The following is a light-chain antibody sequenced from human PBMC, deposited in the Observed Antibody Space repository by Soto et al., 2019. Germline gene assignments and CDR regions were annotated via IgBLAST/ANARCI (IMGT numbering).Light chain of an antibody. CDR2: EVS. Sequence: QSVLTQPASVSGSPGQSITISCTGTSSDVGGYTYVSWYQQHPGKAPKLTSSEVSNRPTGVSHRFSGSKSGNTASLTISGLQAFVEADYYCSLYTSSSTVDFGGGIQLTVL. J-gene: IGLJ2*01. CDR1: SSDVGGYTY. V-gene: IGLV2-14*01. CDR3: SLYTSSSTVD.